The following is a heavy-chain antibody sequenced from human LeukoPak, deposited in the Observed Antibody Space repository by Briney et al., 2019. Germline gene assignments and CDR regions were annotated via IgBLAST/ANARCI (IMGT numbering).Heavy chain of an antibody. D-gene: IGHD3-10*01. Sequence: GGSLRLSCAASGFTFSGSAMHWVRQASGKGLEWVGHIGNKASNYATDYAPSLKGRFTISRDDSKDTAYLQVNSLRAEDTAVYYCARDAQVTMVRGFTLRVYYYYGMDVWGQGTTVTVSS. J-gene: IGHJ6*02. CDR2: IGNKASNYAT. CDR3: ARDAQVTMVRGFTLRVYYYYGMDV. V-gene: IGHV3-73*01. CDR1: GFTFSGSA.